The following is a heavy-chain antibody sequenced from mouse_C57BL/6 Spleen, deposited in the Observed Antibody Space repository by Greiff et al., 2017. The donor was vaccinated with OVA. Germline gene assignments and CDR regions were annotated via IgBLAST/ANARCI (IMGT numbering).Heavy chain of an antibody. CDR2: IDPEDGDT. V-gene: IGHV14-2*01. D-gene: IGHD1-1*01. J-gene: IGHJ4*01. Sequence: VQLKESGAELVKPGASVKLSCTASGFNINDYYMRWVKQRTEQGLEWIGRIDPEDGDTKYAPKFQGKATLTADTSSNKAYLQLSSLTSEHTAFYYCARSTTVVALYAMDYWGQGTSVTVSS. CDR1: GFNINDYY. CDR3: ARSTTVVALYAMDY.